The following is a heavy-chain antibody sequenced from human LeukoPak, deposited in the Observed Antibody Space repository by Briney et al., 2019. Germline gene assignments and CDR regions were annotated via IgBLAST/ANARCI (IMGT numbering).Heavy chain of an antibody. Sequence: GGSLRLSCAASGFIFNSYAMSWVRQAPGKWLEWVSIISGGGGSTYYADSVKGRFTISRDNSKNTLYLQMNSLRAEDTAVYYCAKASSSWFNQYFQHWGQGTLVTVSS. J-gene: IGHJ1*01. V-gene: IGHV3-23*01. D-gene: IGHD6-13*01. CDR1: GFIFNSYA. CDR2: ISGGGGST. CDR3: AKASSSWFNQYFQH.